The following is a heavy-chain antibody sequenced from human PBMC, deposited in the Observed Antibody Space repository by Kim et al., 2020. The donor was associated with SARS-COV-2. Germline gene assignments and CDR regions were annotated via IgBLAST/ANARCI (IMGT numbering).Heavy chain of an antibody. CDR3: ARQATSYEGNGITGTTGVDY. V-gene: IGHV4-39*01. CDR1: GGSISSSSYY. Sequence: SETLSLTCTVSGGSISSSSYYWGWIRQPPGKGLEWIGSIYYSGGTYYNPSLKSRVTISVDTSKNQFSLKLSSVTAADTAVYYCARQATSYEGNGITGTTGVDYWGQGTLVTVSS. D-gene: IGHD1-7*01. CDR2: IYYSGGT. J-gene: IGHJ4*02.